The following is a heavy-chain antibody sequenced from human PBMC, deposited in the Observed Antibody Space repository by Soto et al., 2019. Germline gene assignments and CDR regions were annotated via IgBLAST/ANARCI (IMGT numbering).Heavy chain of an antibody. CDR2: IYYSGTT. CDR1: GGSISSGGYY. V-gene: IGHV4-31*03. J-gene: IGHJ6*02. CDR3: AASCVACGGFNYSGMDV. Sequence: QVQLQESGPGLVKPSQTLSLTCTVSGGSISSGGYYWYWIRQHPGKGLEWIGYIYYSGTTYYNPSLKSRVTISVDTSKNQFSLKRSSVTAADSAVYYCAASCVACGGFNYSGMDVWGQGTTVTVSS. D-gene: IGHD2-21*01.